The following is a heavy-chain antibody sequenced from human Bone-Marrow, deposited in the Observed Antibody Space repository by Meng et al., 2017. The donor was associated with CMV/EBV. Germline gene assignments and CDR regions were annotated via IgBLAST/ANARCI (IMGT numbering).Heavy chain of an antibody. V-gene: IGHV3-7*01. CDR1: GFVFSDFW. CDR2: INQDGTQT. CDR3: AKDHVVAGTPLDY. Sequence: GESLKISCAASGFVFSDFWMLWVRQAPGKGLDWVAIINQDGTQTYYADSVKGRFTISRDNAKDSVFLLMDNLGAEDTAVYYCAKDHVVAGTPLDYWGQGTLVTVSS. D-gene: IGHD6-19*01. J-gene: IGHJ4*02.